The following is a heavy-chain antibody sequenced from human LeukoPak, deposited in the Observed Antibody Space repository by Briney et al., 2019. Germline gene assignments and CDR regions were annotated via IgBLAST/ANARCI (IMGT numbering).Heavy chain of an antibody. Sequence: ASVKVSCKASGYTFTGYYMHWVRQAPGQGLEWMGWINPNSGGTNYAQKFQGWVTMTRDTSISTAYKELSRLRSDDTAVYYCARGRIVVVPAATPAYYFDYWGQGTLVTVSS. J-gene: IGHJ4*02. D-gene: IGHD2-2*01. CDR3: ARGRIVVVPAATPAYYFDY. V-gene: IGHV1-2*04. CDR1: GYTFTGYY. CDR2: INPNSGGT.